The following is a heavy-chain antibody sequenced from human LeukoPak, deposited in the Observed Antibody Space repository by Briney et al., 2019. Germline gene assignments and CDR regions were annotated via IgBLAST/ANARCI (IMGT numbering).Heavy chain of an antibody. Sequence: ASVKVSCKASGYTFTSYAMHWVRQAPGQRLEWMGWINAGNGNTKYSQKLQGRVTITRDTSASTAYMELSSLRSEDTAVYYCARDQRLYYGSGGYNPWYFDLWGRGTLVTVSS. CDR2: INAGNGNT. V-gene: IGHV1-3*01. CDR3: ARDQRLYYGSGGYNPWYFDL. CDR1: GYTFTSYA. J-gene: IGHJ2*01. D-gene: IGHD3-10*01.